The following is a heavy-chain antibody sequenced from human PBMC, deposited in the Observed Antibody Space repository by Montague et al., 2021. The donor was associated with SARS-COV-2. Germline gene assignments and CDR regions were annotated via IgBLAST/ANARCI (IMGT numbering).Heavy chain of an antibody. CDR2: ISYGGIA. V-gene: IGHV4-4*02. Sequence: SETLSLTCAVSGVSITSTNWWSFVSQPPGKGLEWIGEISYGGIATYNPPLKSRATTSMDRSRNLFSLKLSSVTAADTAIYYCAGKVLTVPADYWGQGTLVTVS. D-gene: IGHD4-11*01. J-gene: IGHJ4*02. CDR1: GVSITSTNW. CDR3: AGKVLTVPADY.